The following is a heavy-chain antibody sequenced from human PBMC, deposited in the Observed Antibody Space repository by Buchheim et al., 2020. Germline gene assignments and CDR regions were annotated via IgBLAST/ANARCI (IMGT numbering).Heavy chain of an antibody. V-gene: IGHV1-3*05. CDR3: ARGASGWPLIY. Sequence: QVQLVQSGAEEKSPGASMKVSCKASGYTFTSYGMHWVRQAPGQRLEWLGWINAGNDNTQYSQKFQGRVTITRDTSATTAYMELSSLRSEDTAVYYCARGASGWPLIYWGQGTL. CDR2: INAGNDNT. J-gene: IGHJ4*02. D-gene: IGHD6-19*01. CDR1: GYTFTSYG.